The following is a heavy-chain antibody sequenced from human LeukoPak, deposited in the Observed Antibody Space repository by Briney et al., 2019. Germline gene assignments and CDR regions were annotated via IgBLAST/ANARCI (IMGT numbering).Heavy chain of an antibody. CDR2: INPNSGGT. V-gene: IGHV1-2*02. Sequence: ASVKVSCKASGYTFTGYYMHWVRQAPGQGLEWMGWINPNSGGTNYAQKFQGRVAMTRDTSISTAYMELSRLRSDDTAVYYCARASTTTNWFDPWGQGTLVTVSS. D-gene: IGHD2/OR15-2a*01. J-gene: IGHJ5*02. CDR3: ARASTTTNWFDP. CDR1: GYTFTGYY.